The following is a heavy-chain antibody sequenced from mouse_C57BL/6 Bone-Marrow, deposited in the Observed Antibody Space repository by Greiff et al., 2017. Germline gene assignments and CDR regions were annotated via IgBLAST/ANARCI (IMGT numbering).Heavy chain of an antibody. Sequence: DVMLVESGGGLVKPGGSLKLSCAASGFTFSSYAMSWVRQTPEKRLEWVATISDGGSYTYYPDNVKGPFNISRDNAKNNLYLQMSHLKSEDTAMYYWARGVTTVDYFDYWGQGTTLTVSS. CDR3: ARGVTTVDYFDY. D-gene: IGHD1-1*01. CDR2: ISDGGSYT. J-gene: IGHJ2*01. CDR1: GFTFSSYA. V-gene: IGHV5-4*03.